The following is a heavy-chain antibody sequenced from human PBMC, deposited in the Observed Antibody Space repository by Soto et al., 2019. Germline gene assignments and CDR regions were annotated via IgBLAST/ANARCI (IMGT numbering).Heavy chain of an antibody. J-gene: IGHJ6*02. V-gene: IGHV1-69*02. CDR3: ARAFGEDYYGMDV. CDR2: IIPILGIA. Sequence: QVQLVQSGAEVKKPGSSVKVSCKASGGTFSSYTISWVRQAPGQGLEWMGRIIPILGIANYAQKFQGRVTXTXDXXTSTAYMELRSLRSEDTAVYYCARAFGEDYYGMDVWGQGTTVTVSS. CDR1: GGTFSSYT. D-gene: IGHD3-10*01.